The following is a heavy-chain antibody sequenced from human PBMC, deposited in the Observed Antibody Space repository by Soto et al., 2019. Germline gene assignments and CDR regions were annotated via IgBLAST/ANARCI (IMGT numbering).Heavy chain of an antibody. Sequence: GGSLRLSCAASAFTFNNYAMSWVRQAPGKGLEWVSAISPSGVGTYYADSVKGRFTISRDNSKNTLYLQMNSLGAEDTAVYYCAKENSPGKHYDSGGRRGYAFDIWGQGTMVTVSS. D-gene: IGHD3-22*01. CDR1: AFTFNNYA. CDR2: ISPSGVGT. V-gene: IGHV3-23*01. CDR3: AKENSPGKHYDSGGRRGYAFDI. J-gene: IGHJ3*02.